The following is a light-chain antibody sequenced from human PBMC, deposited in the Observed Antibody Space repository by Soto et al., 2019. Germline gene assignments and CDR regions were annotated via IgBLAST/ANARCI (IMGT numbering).Light chain of an antibody. CDR2: KAS. J-gene: IGKJ1*01. Sequence: DIQMTQSPSTLSASVGDRVTITCRASQSISSWLAWYQQKPGKAPKLLIYKASSLESGVPSRFSGSRSGTEFTLTISSLQPDEFVTYYCQQYNSYWTFGQGTKVVVK. CDR3: QQYNSYWT. V-gene: IGKV1-5*03. CDR1: QSISSW.